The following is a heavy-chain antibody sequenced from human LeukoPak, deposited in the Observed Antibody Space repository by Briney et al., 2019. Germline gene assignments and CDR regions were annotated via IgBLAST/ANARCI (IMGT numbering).Heavy chain of an antibody. CDR3: ARGRGYSSSWFDP. V-gene: IGHV1-2*02. D-gene: IGHD6-13*01. J-gene: IGHJ5*02. CDR2: INPNSGDT. Sequence: ASVKVSCMASGYTFTGYYMHWVRQAPGQGLEWMGWINPNSGDTNYAQKFQGRVTMTRDTSISTAYMELSRLRSDDTAVYYCARGRGYSSSWFDPWGQGTLVTVSS. CDR1: GYTFTGYY.